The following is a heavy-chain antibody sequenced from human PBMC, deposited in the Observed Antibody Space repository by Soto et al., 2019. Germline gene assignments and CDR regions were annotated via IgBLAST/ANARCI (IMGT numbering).Heavy chain of an antibody. CDR1: GFTFSSYP. CDR3: AKAWGRLQLVPDAFDI. CDR2: ISGSGGGT. J-gene: IGHJ3*02. V-gene: IGHV3-23*01. D-gene: IGHD6-13*01. Sequence: EVQLLESGGGLVQPGGSLRLSCAASGFTFSSYPMTWVRQTQGKGREWVSGISGSGGGTNYANSVKGRFTISRDNSKNTLYLQMNSLRAEDTAVYYCAKAWGRLQLVPDAFDIWGQGTMVTVSS.